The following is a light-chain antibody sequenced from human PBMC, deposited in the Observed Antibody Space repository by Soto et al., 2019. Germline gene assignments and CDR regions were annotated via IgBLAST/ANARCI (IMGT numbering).Light chain of an antibody. V-gene: IGKV3-20*01. CDR1: QSVTSSY. J-gene: IGKJ5*01. CDR3: QQYGGSPQRVT. Sequence: EIVLTQSPGTLSLSPGERATLSCRASQSVTSSYLAWYQQKPGQAPRLLIYGASRRATGIPDRFRGSESGTDFTLTISRLEPEDFAVYYCQQYGGSPQRVTFGQGTRLEIK. CDR2: GAS.